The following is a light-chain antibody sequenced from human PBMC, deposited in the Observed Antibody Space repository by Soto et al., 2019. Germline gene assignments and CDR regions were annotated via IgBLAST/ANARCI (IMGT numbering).Light chain of an antibody. V-gene: IGKV4-1*01. CDR3: QHYYNTPWT. CDR1: QSVLHRSSNKNF. Sequence: DIVMTQSPDSLAVSLGERATVNCKSSQSVLHRSSNKNFLAWYQQKPGQPPKLLISWASTRESGVPDRFSGSGSETDFALTISSLLAEDVAVYFCQHYYNTPWTFGQGTKVEIK. J-gene: IGKJ1*01. CDR2: WAS.